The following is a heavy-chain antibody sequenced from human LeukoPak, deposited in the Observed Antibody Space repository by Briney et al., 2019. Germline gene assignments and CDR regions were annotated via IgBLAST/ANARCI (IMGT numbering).Heavy chain of an antibody. J-gene: IGHJ4*02. CDR3: AKDLRAFGVVTVIDY. Sequence: GGSLRLSCAASGFTFSSYSMNWVRQAPGKGLEWVSYISSSSSTIYYADSVKGRFTISRDNAKNSLYLQMNSLRAEDTAVYYCAKDLRAFGVVTVIDYWGQGTLVTVSS. D-gene: IGHD3-3*01. CDR2: ISSSSSTI. V-gene: IGHV3-48*01. CDR1: GFTFSSYS.